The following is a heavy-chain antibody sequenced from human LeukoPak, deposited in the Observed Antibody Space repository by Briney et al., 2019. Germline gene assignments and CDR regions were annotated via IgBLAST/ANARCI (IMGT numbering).Heavy chain of an antibody. J-gene: IGHJ4*02. CDR3: AILGAHIDY. CDR1: GFTFSTFW. V-gene: IGHV3-74*01. CDR2: INHDGSST. Sequence: GGSLRLSCATSGFTFSTFWMHWVRQAPGKGLVWVSRINHDGSSTNYADSVKGRFTISRDNAKNTLYLQMNSLRAEDTAVYYCAILGAHIDYWGQGTLVTVSS. D-gene: IGHD7-27*01.